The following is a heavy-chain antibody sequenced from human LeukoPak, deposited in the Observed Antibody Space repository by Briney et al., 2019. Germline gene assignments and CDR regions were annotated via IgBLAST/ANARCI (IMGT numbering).Heavy chain of an antibody. J-gene: IGHJ3*02. Sequence: GGSLRLSCAASGFTFSSYGMHWVRQAPGKGLEWVAFISYDGTNKSYADSLRGRFTISRDNSKNTLYLQMNSLRAEDTAVYYCAREGDYGDADAFDIWGQGTMVTVSS. D-gene: IGHD4/OR15-4a*01. CDR3: AREGDYGDADAFDI. V-gene: IGHV3-30*19. CDR2: ISYDGTNK. CDR1: GFTFSSYG.